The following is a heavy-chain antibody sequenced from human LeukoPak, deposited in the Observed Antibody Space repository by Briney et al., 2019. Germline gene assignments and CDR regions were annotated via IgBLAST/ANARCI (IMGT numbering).Heavy chain of an antibody. CDR3: ARVGRTGEFYGVIDI. CDR2: IIPIFGTA. Sequence: ASVKVSCTASGGTFSSYAISWVRQAPGQGLEWMGRIIPIFGTANYAQKFQGRVTITTDESTSTAYMELSSLRSEDTAVYYCARVGRTGEFYGVIDIWGQGTMVTVSS. CDR1: GGTFSSYA. D-gene: IGHD7-27*01. J-gene: IGHJ3*02. V-gene: IGHV1-69*05.